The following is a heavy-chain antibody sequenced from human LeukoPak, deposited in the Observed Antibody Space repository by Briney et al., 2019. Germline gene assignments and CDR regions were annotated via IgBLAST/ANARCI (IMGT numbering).Heavy chain of an antibody. CDR2: IYYSGST. CDR1: GGSISSSSYY. J-gene: IGHJ3*02. V-gene: IGHV4-61*01. CDR3: ARETGDSGAFDI. D-gene: IGHD7-27*01. Sequence: PSETLSLTCTVSGGSISSSSYYWSWIRQPPGKGLGWIGYIYYSGSTNYNPSLKSRVTISVDTSKNQFSLKLSSVSAADTAVYYCARETGDSGAFDIWGQGTMVTVSS.